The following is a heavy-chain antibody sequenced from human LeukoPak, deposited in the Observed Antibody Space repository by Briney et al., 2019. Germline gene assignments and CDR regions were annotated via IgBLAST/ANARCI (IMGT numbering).Heavy chain of an antibody. CDR1: GFIFGDYA. Sequence: GGSLRLSCAASGFIFGDYAMHWVRQAPGKGLEWVAAIAFDDTDRYYIDSVKGRFTISRDDSKNTLYLQMNSLRAEDTAVYYCAKELGYYYDSSGFDAFDIWGQGTMVTVSS. J-gene: IGHJ3*02. CDR3: AKELGYYYDSSGFDAFDI. CDR2: IAFDDTDR. D-gene: IGHD3-22*01. V-gene: IGHV3-30*04.